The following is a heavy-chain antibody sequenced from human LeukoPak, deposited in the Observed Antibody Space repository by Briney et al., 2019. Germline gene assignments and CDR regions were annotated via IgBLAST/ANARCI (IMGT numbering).Heavy chain of an antibody. D-gene: IGHD6-19*01. CDR2: IKQDGSEK. Sequence: GGSLRLSCAASGFTFSSYWMSWVRQAPGKGLEWVANIKQDGSEKYYVDSVKGRFTISRDNAQNSLHLQMNSLRAEDTAVYYCARLSSGWYGDFDYWGRGTLVTVSS. V-gene: IGHV3-7*03. J-gene: IGHJ4*02. CDR3: ARLSSGWYGDFDY. CDR1: GFTFSSYW.